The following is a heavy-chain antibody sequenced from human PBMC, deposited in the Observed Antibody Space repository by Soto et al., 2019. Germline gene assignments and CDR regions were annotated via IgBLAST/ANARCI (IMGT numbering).Heavy chain of an antibody. D-gene: IGHD6-25*01. J-gene: IGHJ4*02. CDR3: AKAHSTQRLAAPFDD. CDR1: GFTFSNYG. Sequence: GGSPRLSCAAAGFTFSNYGLHWVRQAPGRGLEWVAVIWYDGSNQYYADSVKGRFTISRDNSRKTLYLQMNSLRAEDTAVYYCAKAHSTQRLAAPFDDWGQGTLVTVSS. CDR2: IWYDGSNQ. V-gene: IGHV3-30*02.